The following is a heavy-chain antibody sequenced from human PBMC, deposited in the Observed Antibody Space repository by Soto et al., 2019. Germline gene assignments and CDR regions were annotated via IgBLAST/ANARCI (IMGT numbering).Heavy chain of an antibody. CDR1: GGSISSGGYY. CDR2: IYYSGST. D-gene: IGHD3-3*01. J-gene: IGHJ4*02. V-gene: IGHV4-31*03. Sequence: QVQLQESGPGLVKPSQTLSLTCTVSGGSISSGGYYWSWIRQHPGKGLEWIGYIYYSGSTYYNPSLKSRVTISVDTSKNQFSLKLSSVTAADTAVYYCARDRSNPDLTIFGVVSYFDYWGQGTLVTVSS. CDR3: ARDRSNPDLTIFGVVSYFDY.